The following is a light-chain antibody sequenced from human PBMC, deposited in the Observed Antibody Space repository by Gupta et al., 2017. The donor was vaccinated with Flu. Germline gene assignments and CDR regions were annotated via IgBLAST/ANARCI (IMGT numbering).Light chain of an antibody. CDR2: QDS. CDR1: KLGDKY. V-gene: IGLV3-1*01. J-gene: IGLJ2*01. CDR3: QAWDSSTVV. Sequence: SYELTQPPSVSVSPGQTASIPCSGDKLGDKYACWHQQKPGQSPVLVIYQDSKRPSGIPERFSGSNSGNTATLTISGTQAMDEADYYCQAWDSSTVVFGGGTELTVL.